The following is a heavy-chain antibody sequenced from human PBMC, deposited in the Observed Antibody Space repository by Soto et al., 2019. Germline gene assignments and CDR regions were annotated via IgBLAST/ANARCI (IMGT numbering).Heavy chain of an antibody. Sequence: ASVKVSCKASGYTFTSYYMHWVRQAPGQGLEWMGIINPSGGSTSYAQKFQGRVTMTRDTSTSTVYMELSSLRSEDTAVYYCAREPTYYYDSSGPSVFDIWGQGTMVTVSS. CDR2: INPSGGST. CDR3: AREPTYYYDSSGPSVFDI. D-gene: IGHD3-22*01. CDR1: GYTFTSYY. J-gene: IGHJ3*02. V-gene: IGHV1-46*01.